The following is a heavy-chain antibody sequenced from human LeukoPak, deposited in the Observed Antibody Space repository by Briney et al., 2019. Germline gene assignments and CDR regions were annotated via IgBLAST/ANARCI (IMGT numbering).Heavy chain of an antibody. CDR2: INPDGSQK. CDR1: GFTFSGNW. CDR3: AKLLGTATTYDS. Sequence: PGGSLTLSCEASGFTFSGNWMSWVSQAPGKGLEWVASINPDGSQKLYVDSVKGRFTISRDNTKSSLYLQMNSLGAEDTAMYYCAKLLGTATTYDSWGQGARVTVSS. D-gene: IGHD5-24*01. V-gene: IGHV3-7*01. J-gene: IGHJ4*02.